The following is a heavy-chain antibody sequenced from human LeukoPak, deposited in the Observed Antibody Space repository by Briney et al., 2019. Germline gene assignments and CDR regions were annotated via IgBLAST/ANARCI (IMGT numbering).Heavy chain of an antibody. Sequence: PLETLSLTCAVYGGSFSGYCWIWIRQPAGKGLEWIGRIYSSGTTNYNPSLKSRLTMSVDTSKNQFSLKLSSVTAADTAMYYCARDAAGIDYWGQGTLVTVSS. CDR3: ARDAAGIDY. J-gene: IGHJ4*02. V-gene: IGHV4-4*07. CDR1: GGSFSGYC. CDR2: IYSSGTT. D-gene: IGHD6-19*01.